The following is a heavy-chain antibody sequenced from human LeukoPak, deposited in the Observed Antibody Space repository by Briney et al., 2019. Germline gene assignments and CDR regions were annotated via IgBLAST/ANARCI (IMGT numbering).Heavy chain of an antibody. CDR1: GFTVSSNY. CDR2: IYTGGST. D-gene: IGHD4-23*01. J-gene: IGHJ4*02. Sequence: GGSLRLSCAVSGFTVSSNYMSWVRQAPGKGLEWVSVIYTGGSTYSADSVKGRFTISRDNSKNTLYLQMNSLSAEDTAVFYCARRITVGARYFDSWGQGTLVTVSS. V-gene: IGHV3-53*01. CDR3: ARRITVGARYFDS.